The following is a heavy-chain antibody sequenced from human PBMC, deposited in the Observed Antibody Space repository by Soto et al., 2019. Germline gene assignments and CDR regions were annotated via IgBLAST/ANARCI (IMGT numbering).Heavy chain of an antibody. Sequence: EVQLVESGGGLVQPGGSLGISFAAFGFTFSKYGLHWVRPVSGKGLEYVSAISGNGDSAYYANSGKGRFNISRDNSKNTTYLQMGSLRAEDMAVYYCARRGYGLYFDYWGQGTLVTVSS. J-gene: IGHJ4*02. D-gene: IGHD3-10*01. V-gene: IGHV3-64*01. CDR1: GFTFSKYG. CDR2: ISGNGDSA. CDR3: ARRGYGLYFDY.